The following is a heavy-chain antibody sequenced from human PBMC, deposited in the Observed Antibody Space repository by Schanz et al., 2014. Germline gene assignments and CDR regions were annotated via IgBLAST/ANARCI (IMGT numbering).Heavy chain of an antibody. J-gene: IGHJ3*01. CDR1: GFTVNTNY. V-gene: IGHV3-30*03. CDR3: TRDRGALINHNDALDL. D-gene: IGHD3-16*01. Sequence: QAELVESGGGVIQPGGSLRLSCAVSGFTVNTNYMSWVRQAPGKGLEKVAVTSTDGTKTYYAASVRGRFTISRDNSKNTVYLQMNSLRSEDTAVYYCTRDRGALINHNDALDLWGQGTMVSVSS. CDR2: TSTDGTKT.